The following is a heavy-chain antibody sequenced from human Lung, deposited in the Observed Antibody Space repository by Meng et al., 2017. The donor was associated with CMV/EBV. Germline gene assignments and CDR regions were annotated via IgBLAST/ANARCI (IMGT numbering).Heavy chain of an antibody. CDR3: ARGATGTTFFEYFQH. J-gene: IGHJ1*01. Sequence: NVSNNEPTWTWIRQSPSRGLEWLGRTYYSSKWYFNYAVSVKSRITIKSDTSKNQLSLQLNSVTPEDTAVYYCARGATGTTFFEYFQHWGQGTLVTVSS. D-gene: IGHD1-1*01. CDR1: NVSNNEPT. V-gene: IGHV6-1*01. CDR2: TYYSSKWYF.